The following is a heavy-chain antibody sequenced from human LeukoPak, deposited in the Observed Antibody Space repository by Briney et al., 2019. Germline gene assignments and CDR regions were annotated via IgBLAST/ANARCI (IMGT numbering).Heavy chain of an antibody. CDR1: GGSFSGYY. V-gene: IGHV4-34*01. CDR3: ARQEAPTAMVDNYYMDV. J-gene: IGHJ6*03. CDR2: INHSGST. Sequence: SETLSLTCAVYGGSFSGYYWSWIRQPPGKGLEWIGEINHSGSTNYNPSLKSRVTISVDTSKNQFSLKLSSVTAADTAVYYCARQEAPTAMVDNYYMDVWGKGTTVTVSS. D-gene: IGHD5-18*01.